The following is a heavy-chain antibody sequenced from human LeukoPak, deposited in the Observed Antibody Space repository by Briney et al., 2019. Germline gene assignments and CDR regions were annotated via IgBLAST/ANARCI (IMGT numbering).Heavy chain of an antibody. V-gene: IGHV1-46*01. CDR1: GYTFTSYY. CDR3: ARAFAPGIRKALWFGDSL. Sequence: VASVKVSCKASGYTFTSYYMHWVRQAPGQGLEWMGLINPRGGSTSYAQKFQGRVTMTRDTSTSTVYMELSSLRSDDTGVYYCARAFAPGIRKALWFGDSLRGQGTLVTVSS. J-gene: IGHJ4*02. CDR2: INPRGGST. D-gene: IGHD3-10*01.